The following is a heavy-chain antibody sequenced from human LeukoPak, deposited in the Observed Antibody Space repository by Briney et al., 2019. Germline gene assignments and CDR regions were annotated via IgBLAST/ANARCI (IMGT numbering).Heavy chain of an antibody. Sequence: PGGSLRLSCAASGFTFSSYAMSWVRQAPGKGLEWVSSLGGSGGTTYYVDSVKGRFTISRDNSKNTVYLQMKSLRADDTAVYYCAKGGFGELTFGGQGTLVTVSS. D-gene: IGHD3-10*01. CDR3: AKGGFGELTF. CDR1: GFTFSSYA. J-gene: IGHJ4*02. V-gene: IGHV3-23*01. CDR2: LGGSGGTT.